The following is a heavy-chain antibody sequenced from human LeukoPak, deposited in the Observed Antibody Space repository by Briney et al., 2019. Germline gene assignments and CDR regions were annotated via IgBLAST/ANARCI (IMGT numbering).Heavy chain of an antibody. CDR1: GFTFSSYA. Sequence: PGGSLRLSCAASGFTFSSYAMSWVRQAPGKGLEWVSGIRGSGGSTYYADSVKGRFTISRDNSKNTLYLQMNSLRAEDTAVYYCAKGPMIVVALNWFDPWGQGTLVTVSS. V-gene: IGHV3-23*01. D-gene: IGHD3-22*01. CDR2: IRGSGGST. CDR3: AKGPMIVVALNWFDP. J-gene: IGHJ5*02.